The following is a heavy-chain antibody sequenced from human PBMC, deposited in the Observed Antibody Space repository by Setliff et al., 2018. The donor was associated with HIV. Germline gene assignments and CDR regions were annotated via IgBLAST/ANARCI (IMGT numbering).Heavy chain of an antibody. Sequence: SVKVSCKASGGTFSRYGISWVRQDPGQVLEWMGGIIPIFGTLNYAQKFQGRVTITTDESTSTAYMDLSILRSEDTALYYGARGHSSGSTYSGSYGAFDIWGQGTMVTVS. V-gene: IGHV1-69*05. CDR2: IIPIFGTL. CDR1: GGTFSRYG. D-gene: IGHD1-26*01. J-gene: IGHJ3*02. CDR3: ARGHSSGSTYSGSYGAFDI.